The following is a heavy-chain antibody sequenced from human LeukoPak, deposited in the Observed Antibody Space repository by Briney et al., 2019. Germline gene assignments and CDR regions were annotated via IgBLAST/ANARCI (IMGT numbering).Heavy chain of an antibody. Sequence: ASVKVSCKASGYTFTSYDINWVRQATGQGLEWMGWMIPNSGNTGYAQKFQGRVTMTRNTSISTAYMELSSLRSEDTAVYYCARSWFRPDAFDIWGQGTMVTVSS. CDR2: MIPNSGNT. CDR3: ARSWFRPDAFDI. J-gene: IGHJ3*02. D-gene: IGHD3-9*01. CDR1: GYTFTSYD. V-gene: IGHV1-8*01.